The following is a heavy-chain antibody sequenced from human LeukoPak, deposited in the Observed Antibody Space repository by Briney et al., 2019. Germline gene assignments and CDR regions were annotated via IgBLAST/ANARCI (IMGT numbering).Heavy chain of an antibody. Sequence: PGGSLRLSCAVSGFPVSDSYMSWVRQAPAKGLEWVSAIYTGGSTYYADSVKGRFTISRDNSKNTVHLQMNSLRAKDTAVYYCARMPTIALYYFDYWGQGTLVTVSS. CDR1: GFPVSDSY. D-gene: IGHD5-24*01. V-gene: IGHV3-66*01. J-gene: IGHJ4*02. CDR2: IYTGGST. CDR3: ARMPTIALYYFDY.